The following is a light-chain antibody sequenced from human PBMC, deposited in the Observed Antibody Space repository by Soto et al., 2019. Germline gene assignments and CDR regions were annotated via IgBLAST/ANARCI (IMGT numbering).Light chain of an antibody. CDR3: QKYSSVIT. J-gene: IGKJ5*01. CDR2: AAS. CDR1: QGISNF. V-gene: IGKV1-27*01. Sequence: DIQMTQSPSSLSASVGDRVTITCRASQGISNFLAWYQQKPGKVPKLLISAASTLQSGVPSRFSGSGSLTDFTLTITSLQPEDVATYYCQKYSSVITFGQGTRLEIK.